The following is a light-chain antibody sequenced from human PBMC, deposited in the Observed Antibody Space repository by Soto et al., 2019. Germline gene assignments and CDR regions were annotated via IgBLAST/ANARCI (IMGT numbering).Light chain of an antibody. CDR1: QSLSSSS. CDR2: GAS. Sequence: EIVLTQSPGTLSMSPGERATLSCRASQSLSSSSFAWYQQKPGQAPRLLISGASSRAADIPDRFSGSGSVTDFTLTINRLEPEDFAVYYCQQYDSSPRTFGQGTKVDIK. J-gene: IGKJ1*01. CDR3: QQYDSSPRT. V-gene: IGKV3-20*01.